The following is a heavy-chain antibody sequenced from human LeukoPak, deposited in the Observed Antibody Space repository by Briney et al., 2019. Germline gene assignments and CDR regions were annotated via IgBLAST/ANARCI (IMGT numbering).Heavy chain of an antibody. Sequence: PSQTLSLTCAVSGGSISSGGYSWSWIRQPPGKGLEWIGYIYHSGSTYYNPSLKSRVTISVDRSKNQFSLKLSSVTAADTAVYYCARVDYDFWSGYWFDPWGQGTLATVSS. J-gene: IGHJ5*02. CDR2: IYHSGST. CDR3: ARVDYDFWSGYWFDP. CDR1: GGSISSGGYS. D-gene: IGHD3-3*01. V-gene: IGHV4-30-2*01.